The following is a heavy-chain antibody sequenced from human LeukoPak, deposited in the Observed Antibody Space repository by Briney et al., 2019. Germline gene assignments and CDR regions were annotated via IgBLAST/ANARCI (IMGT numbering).Heavy chain of an antibody. V-gene: IGHV1-18*01. CDR1: GYTFTSYG. Sequence: ASVKVSCKASGYTFTSYGISWVRQAPGQGLEWMGWISAYNGNTNYAQKLQGRVTMTTDTSTSTAYMELRSLRSEDTAVYYCARDLSSTVTTTGGFGYWGQGTLVTVSS. CDR2: ISAYNGNT. J-gene: IGHJ4*02. CDR3: ARDLSSTVTTTGGFGY. D-gene: IGHD4-17*01.